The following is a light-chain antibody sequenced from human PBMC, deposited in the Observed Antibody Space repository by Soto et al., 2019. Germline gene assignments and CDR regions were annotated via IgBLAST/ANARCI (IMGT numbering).Light chain of an antibody. V-gene: IGLV1-40*01. J-gene: IGLJ1*01. Sequence: SVLTQPPSVSGAPGQRVTIFCTGSTSNIGADYHVHWYRQLPGTAPRLLIYGNTNRPPGVPGRFSGSKSGTSASLAITGLQAEDEGNYYCQSYDTSLRAYVFGTGTKVTVL. CDR3: QSYDTSLRAYV. CDR1: TSNIGADYH. CDR2: GNT.